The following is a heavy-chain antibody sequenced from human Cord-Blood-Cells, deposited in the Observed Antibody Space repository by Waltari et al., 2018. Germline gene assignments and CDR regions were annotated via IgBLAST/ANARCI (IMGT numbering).Heavy chain of an antibody. CDR1: GGSFSGYY. D-gene: IGHD3-3*01. V-gene: IGHV4-34*01. CDR3: ARGPDFWSGYYPFDY. J-gene: IGHJ4*02. Sequence: QVQLQQWGAGLLKPSETLSLTCAVYGGSFSGYYWSWIRQPPGKGLEWIGEINHSGSTNYNPSLKSRVTISVDTSKNQFSLKLSSVTAADTAVYYCARGPDFWSGYYPFDYWGQGTLVTVSS. CDR2: INHSGST.